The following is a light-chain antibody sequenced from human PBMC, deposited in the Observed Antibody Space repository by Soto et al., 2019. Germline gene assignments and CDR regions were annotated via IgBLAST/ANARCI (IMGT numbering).Light chain of an antibody. CDR3: QQYNNWPYT. CDR1: QSVSSN. V-gene: IGKV3-15*01. J-gene: IGKJ2*01. Sequence: EIVMTQSPATLSVSPGERATLSCRASQSVSSNLAWYQQKPGQAPRLLIYGASTRATGIPARFSGSRSGTEFTLTISRLQSEDFAVYYCQQYNNWPYTVGQGTKLEIK. CDR2: GAS.